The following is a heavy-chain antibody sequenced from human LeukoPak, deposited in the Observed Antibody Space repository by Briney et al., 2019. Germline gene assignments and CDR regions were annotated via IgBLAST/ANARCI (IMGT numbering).Heavy chain of an antibody. CDR3: AKEELWFGGNSYYYYYMDV. J-gene: IGHJ6*03. Sequence: GGSLRLSCAASGFTFSSYGMHWVRQAPGKGLEWVAFIRYDGSNKYYADSVKGRFTISRDNSKNTLYLQMNSLRAEDTAVYYCAKEELWFGGNSYYYYYMDVWGKGTTVTISS. V-gene: IGHV3-30*02. CDR2: IRYDGSNK. D-gene: IGHD3-10*01. CDR1: GFTFSSYG.